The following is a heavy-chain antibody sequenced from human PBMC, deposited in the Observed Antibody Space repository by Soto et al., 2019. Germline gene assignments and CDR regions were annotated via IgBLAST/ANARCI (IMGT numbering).Heavy chain of an antibody. V-gene: IGHV3-23*01. Sequence: GGSLRLSCAASGFTFSSYAMSWVRQAPGKGLEWVSAISGSGGSTYYADSVKGRFTISRDNSKNTLYLQMNSLRAEDTAVYYCAKAGYGDYRNYYYYYMDVWGKGTTVTVS. CDR2: ISGSGGST. CDR3: AKAGYGDYRNYYYYYMDV. CDR1: GFTFSSYA. J-gene: IGHJ6*03. D-gene: IGHD4-17*01.